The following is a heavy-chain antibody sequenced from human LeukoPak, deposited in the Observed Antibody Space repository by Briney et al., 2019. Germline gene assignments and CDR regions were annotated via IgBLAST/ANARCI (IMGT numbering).Heavy chain of an antibody. CDR1: GFTFSSYW. Sequence: GGSLRLSCAASGFTFSSYWMSWVRQAPGKGLEWVANIKQDGSKKYYVDSVKGRFTISRDNAKNSLYLQMNSLRAEDTAVYYCARDGGTVYYAVDAFDIWGQGTMVTVSS. D-gene: IGHD3-3*01. CDR3: ARDGGTVYYAVDAFDI. V-gene: IGHV3-7*01. J-gene: IGHJ3*02. CDR2: IKQDGSKK.